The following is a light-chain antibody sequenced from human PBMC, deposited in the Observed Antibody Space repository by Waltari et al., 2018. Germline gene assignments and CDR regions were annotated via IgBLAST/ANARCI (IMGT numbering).Light chain of an antibody. J-gene: IGLJ1*01. V-gene: IGLV3-10*01. CDR2: EDT. Sequence: SYEFTQPPSVSVSPVQTARITCSGHELPRKYAYWFQQKSGQAPRLVIFEDTKRPSGIPEGFSGSSSGTVATLTITGAQVDDEADYYCYSSDSTGLRVFGGGTTVVVL. CDR3: YSSDSTGLRV. CDR1: ELPRKY.